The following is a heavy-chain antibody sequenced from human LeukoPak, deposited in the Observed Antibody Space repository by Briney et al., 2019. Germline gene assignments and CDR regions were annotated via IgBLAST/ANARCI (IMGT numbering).Heavy chain of an antibody. CDR3: ARARFPAFDI. Sequence: GGSLRLSCAASGFTFSSYWMHWVRQAPGKGLVWVSRINGDGSSSTYADSVKGRFTISRDNAKNTVYLQMSSLRTEDTAVYYCARARFPAFDIWGQGTVVTVSS. J-gene: IGHJ3*02. V-gene: IGHV3-74*01. D-gene: IGHD3-10*01. CDR1: GFTFSSYW. CDR2: INGDGSSS.